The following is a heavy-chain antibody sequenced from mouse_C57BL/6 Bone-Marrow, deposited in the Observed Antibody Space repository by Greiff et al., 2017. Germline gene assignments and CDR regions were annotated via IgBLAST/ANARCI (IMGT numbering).Heavy chain of an antibody. Sequence: QVQLQQPGAELVMPGASVKLSCKASGYTFTSYWMHWVKQRPGQGLEWIGEIDPSDSYTNYNQKFKGKSTLTVDKSSSTAYMQLSSLTSEDSAVYDCASKTYYYGSSLHCWYFDVWGTGTTVTVSS. V-gene: IGHV1-69*01. CDR1: GYTFTSYW. CDR3: ASKTYYYGSSLHCWYFDV. J-gene: IGHJ1*03. D-gene: IGHD1-1*01. CDR2: IDPSDSYT.